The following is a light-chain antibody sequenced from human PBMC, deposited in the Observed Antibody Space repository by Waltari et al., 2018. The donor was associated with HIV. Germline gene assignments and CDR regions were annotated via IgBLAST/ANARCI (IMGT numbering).Light chain of an antibody. Sequence: SITISCTGTSSDVGGYNSVSWYQQHPGKAPKLMIFEVSNRPSGVSHRFSGSKSGNMASLTISGLQAEDEADYYCSSFTSTSSYVFGTGTKVTVL. CDR2: EVS. V-gene: IGLV2-14*01. CDR3: SSFTSTSSYV. CDR1: SSDVGGYNS. J-gene: IGLJ1*01.